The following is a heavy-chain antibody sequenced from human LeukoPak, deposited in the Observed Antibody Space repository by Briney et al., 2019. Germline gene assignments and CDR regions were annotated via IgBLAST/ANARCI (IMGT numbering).Heavy chain of an antibody. Sequence: ASVKVSCKASGYTSTNYGVSWVRQAPGQGLEWMGWITVDNGNTHYAQNFQGRVTMTTDTSTSTVYMELRSLRSDDTAVYYCARGAGYDYVWKSYRYYDFWGQGTLVTVSS. CDR1: GYTSTNYG. CDR3: ARGAGYDYVWKSYRYYDF. D-gene: IGHD3-16*02. V-gene: IGHV1-18*01. J-gene: IGHJ4*02. CDR2: ITVDNGNT.